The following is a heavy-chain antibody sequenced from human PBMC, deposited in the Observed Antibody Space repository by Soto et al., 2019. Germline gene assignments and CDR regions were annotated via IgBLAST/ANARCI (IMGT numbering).Heavy chain of an antibody. CDR3: ARDLGVPAYYYGSGNPPADY. CDR2: IIPILGIA. V-gene: IGHV1-69*08. Sequence: QVQLVQSGAEVKKPGSSVKVSCKASGGTFSSYTISWVRQAPGQGLEWMGRIIPILGIANYAQKFQGRVTITADKSTSTAYMERSSLRSEDTAVYYCARDLGVPAYYYGSGNPPADYWGQGTLVTVSS. CDR1: GGTFSSYT. D-gene: IGHD3-10*01. J-gene: IGHJ4*02.